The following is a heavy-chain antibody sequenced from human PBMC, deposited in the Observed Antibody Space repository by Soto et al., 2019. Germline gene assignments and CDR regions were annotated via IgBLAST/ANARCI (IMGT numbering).Heavy chain of an antibody. CDR2: ISSSSSYI. D-gene: IGHD6-6*01. J-gene: IGHJ6*03. CDR1: GFTFSSYS. CDR3: ARGEEEQLVRLGYYYYMDV. V-gene: IGHV3-21*01. Sequence: GGSLRLSCAASGFTFSSYSMNWVRQAPGKGLEWVSSISSSSSYIYYADSVKGRFTISRDNAKNSLYLQMNSLRAEDTAVYYCARGEEEQLVRLGYYYYMDVWGKGTTVTVSS.